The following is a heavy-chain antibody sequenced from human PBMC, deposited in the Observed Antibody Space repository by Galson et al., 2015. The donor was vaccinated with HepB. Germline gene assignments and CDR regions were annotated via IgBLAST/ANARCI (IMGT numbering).Heavy chain of an antibody. J-gene: IGHJ3*02. CDR3: ASLLATIPSQGAFDI. D-gene: IGHD5-12*01. CDR2: ITYSGNS. Sequence: ETLSLTCNVSGGSISGYYWNWIRQPPGKSLEWIGYITYSGNSDYNPSLKSRVAISIDTSKNQLSLELSSVTATDTAIYYCASLLATIPSQGAFDIWGQGTTVIVSS. V-gene: IGHV4-59*01. CDR1: GGSISGYY.